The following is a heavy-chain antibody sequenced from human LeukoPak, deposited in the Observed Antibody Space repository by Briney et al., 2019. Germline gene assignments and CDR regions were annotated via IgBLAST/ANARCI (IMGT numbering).Heavy chain of an antibody. V-gene: IGHV7-4-1*01. J-gene: IGHJ4*02. CDR3: ARRGVEYTIDY. CDR1: GYSFRNYA. CDR2: INTDAGNP. D-gene: IGHD2/OR15-2a*01. Sequence: GASVKVSCKASGYSFRNYALNWVRQAPGQGLEWMGWINTDAGNPTYAQGFTGRFVFSLDTSVSTAYLQIGALKAEDTAVYYCARRGVEYTIDYWGQGTLVTVSS.